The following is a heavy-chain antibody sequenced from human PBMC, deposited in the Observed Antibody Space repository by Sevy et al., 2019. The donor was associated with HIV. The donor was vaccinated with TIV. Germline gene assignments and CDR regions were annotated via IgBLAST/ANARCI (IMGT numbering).Heavy chain of an antibody. CDR1: GFTFSKYW. Sequence: GGSLRLSCAASGFTFSKYWMGWVRQATGKGLEWVDNIKQDAGQKYYVDSVRGRFTISRDNAKNSLYLQMNSLRAEDTAVYFCARDDGNYYFHYWGQGTLVTVSS. D-gene: IGHD1-7*01. V-gene: IGHV3-7*01. CDR2: IKQDAGQK. CDR3: ARDDGNYYFHY. J-gene: IGHJ4*02.